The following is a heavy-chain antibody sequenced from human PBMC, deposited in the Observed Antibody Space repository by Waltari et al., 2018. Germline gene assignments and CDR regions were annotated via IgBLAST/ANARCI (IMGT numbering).Heavy chain of an antibody. D-gene: IGHD2-8*01. CDR1: VGSISSSRYY. CDR2: IYYSGST. V-gene: IGHV4-39*01. J-gene: IGHJ2*01. CDR3: ARHPAMTIMLWYFDL. Sequence: QLQLQESGPGLVKPSEHLSLTCTVSVGSISSSRYYWGWIRQPPGKGLELIGSIYYSGSTDYNPALKSLVTISVDTSKNQFSLKLSSVTAADTAVYYCARHPAMTIMLWYFDLWGRGTLVTVSS.